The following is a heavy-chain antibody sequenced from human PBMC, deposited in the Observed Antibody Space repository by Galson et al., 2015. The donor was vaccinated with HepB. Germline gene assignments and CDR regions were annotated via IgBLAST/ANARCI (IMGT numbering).Heavy chain of an antibody. CDR2: ISSSSSYI. J-gene: IGHJ6*02. D-gene: IGHD6-19*01. V-gene: IGHV3-21*01. CDR1: GFTFSSYS. CDR3: AREGSSGWYEALSMGV. Sequence: SLRLSCAASGFTFSSYSMNWVRQAPGKGLEWVSSISSSSSYIYYADSVKGRFTISRDNAKNSLYLQMNSLRAEDTAVYYCAREGSSGWYEALSMGVWGQGAIVTVSS.